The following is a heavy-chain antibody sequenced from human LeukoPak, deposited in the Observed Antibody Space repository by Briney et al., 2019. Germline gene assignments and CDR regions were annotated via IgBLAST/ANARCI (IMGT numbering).Heavy chain of an antibody. CDR3: ARDGSRGPNCSGGSCYSGAFDI. D-gene: IGHD2-15*01. CDR2: ISYDGDDGCNI. Sequence: GGSLRLSCAASGFTFSSYAMHWVRQAPGKGLEWVAVISYDGDDGCNIYYADSVKGRFTISRDNSKSTLYLQMNSLRPDDTAVYYCARDGSRGPNCSGGSCYSGAFDIWGQGTMVTVSS. V-gene: IGHV3-30-3*01. CDR1: GFTFSSYA. J-gene: IGHJ3*02.